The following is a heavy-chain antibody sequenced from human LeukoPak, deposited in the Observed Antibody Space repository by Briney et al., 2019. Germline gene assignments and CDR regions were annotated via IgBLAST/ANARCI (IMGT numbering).Heavy chain of an antibody. V-gene: IGHV3-23*01. J-gene: IGHJ4*02. CDR1: GFTFSANP. D-gene: IGHD5-24*01. CDR3: ARDFSLQLFDY. CDR2: VSGSGGTT. Sequence: HPGGSLRLSCTAPGFTFSANPMSWVRLAPGKGLEWVSSVSGSGGTTYYADSVKGRFTISRDDSKNTLYLQMNSLRAEDTAVYYCARDFSLQLFDYWGQGTLVTVFS.